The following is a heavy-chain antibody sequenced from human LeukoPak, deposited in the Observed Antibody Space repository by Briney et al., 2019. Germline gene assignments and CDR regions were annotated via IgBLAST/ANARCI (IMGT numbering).Heavy chain of an antibody. CDR2: ISWNSGSI. CDR3: AKSGSSAVSY. J-gene: IGHJ4*02. CDR1: GFTFDDYA. D-gene: IGHD2-15*01. V-gene: IGHV3-9*01. Sequence: QSGRSLRLSCAASGFTFDDYAMHWVRQAPGKGLEWVSGISWNSGSIGYADSVKGRFTISRDNAKNSLYLQMNSLRAEDTALYYCAKSGSSAVSYWGQGTLVTVSS.